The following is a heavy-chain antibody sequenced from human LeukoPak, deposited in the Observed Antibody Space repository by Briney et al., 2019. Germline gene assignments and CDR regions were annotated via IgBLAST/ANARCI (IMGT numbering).Heavy chain of an antibody. J-gene: IGHJ6*02. D-gene: IGHD3-22*01. CDR3: ARSSGYYYYYGMDV. V-gene: IGHV1-2*02. CDR2: INPNSGGT. Sequence: GASVRVSCKASGYTFTGYYMHWVRRAPGQGLEWMGWINPNSGGTKYAQKFQGRVTMTRDTSISTAYMELSGLRSDDTAMYYCARSSGYYYYYGMDVWGQGTTVTVSS. CDR1: GYTFTGYY.